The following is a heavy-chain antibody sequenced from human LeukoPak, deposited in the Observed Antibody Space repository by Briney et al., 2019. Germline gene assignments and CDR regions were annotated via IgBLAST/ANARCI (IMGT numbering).Heavy chain of an antibody. J-gene: IGHJ3*02. D-gene: IGHD2-21*02. CDR3: AKSVPLAYCGGDCYDAFDI. Sequence: SETLSLTCTVSGGSISSYYWSWIRQPAGKGLEWIGRIYTSGSTNYNPSLKSRVTMSVDTSKNQFSLKLSSVTAADTAVYYCAKSVPLAYCGGDCYDAFDIWGQGTMVTVSS. CDR2: IYTSGST. CDR1: GGSISSYY. V-gene: IGHV4-4*07.